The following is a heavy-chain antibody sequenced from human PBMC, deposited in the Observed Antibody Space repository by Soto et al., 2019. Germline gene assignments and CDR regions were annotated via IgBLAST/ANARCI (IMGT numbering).Heavy chain of an antibody. Sequence: ASVKVSCKASGYTFTGYYMHWVRQAPGHGLEWMGWINPNSGGTNYAQKFQGRVTMTRDTSISTAYMELSRLRSDDTAVYYCARDRSITGTTHNWFDPWGQGTLVT. CDR2: INPNSGGT. D-gene: IGHD1-7*01. CDR1: GYTFTGYY. CDR3: ARDRSITGTTHNWFDP. J-gene: IGHJ5*02. V-gene: IGHV1-2*02.